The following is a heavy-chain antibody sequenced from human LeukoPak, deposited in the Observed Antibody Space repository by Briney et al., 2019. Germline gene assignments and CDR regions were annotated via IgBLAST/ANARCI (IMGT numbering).Heavy chain of an antibody. D-gene: IGHD2-8*02. CDR1: RFTFSSYA. J-gene: IGHJ3*01. V-gene: IGHV3-23*01. Sequence: GGSLRLSCAASRFTFSSYAMSWVRQAPGKGLEWVSAISGSGGSTYYADSVKGRFTISRDNSKNTLFLQMNSLRAEDTAVYYCAKDRSCTGSSRNVGSWGQGTMVTVSS. CDR2: ISGSGGST. CDR3: AKDRSCTGSSRNVGS.